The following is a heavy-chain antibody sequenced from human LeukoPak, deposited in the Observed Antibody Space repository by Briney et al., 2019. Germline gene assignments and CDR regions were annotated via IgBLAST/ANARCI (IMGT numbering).Heavy chain of an antibody. J-gene: IGHJ3*02. CDR3: AKATAAGRILWDAFDI. V-gene: IGHV3-23*01. D-gene: IGHD6-13*01. CDR1: GFTFSSYA. CDR2: ISGSGGST. Sequence: GGSLRLSCAASGFTFSSYAMSWVRQAPGKGLEWVSAISGSGGSTYYADSVKGRFAISRDNSKNTLYLQMNSLRAEDTAVYYCAKATAAGRILWDAFDIWGQGTMVTVSS.